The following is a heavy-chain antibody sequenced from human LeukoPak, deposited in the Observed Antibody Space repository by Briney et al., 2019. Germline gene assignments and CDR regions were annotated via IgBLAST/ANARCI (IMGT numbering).Heavy chain of an antibody. Sequence: GGSLRLSCAASGFTFSSYGMNWVRQAPGKGLEWVAVISYDGSNKYYADSVKGRFTISRDNSKNTLYLQMNSLRAEDTAVYYCAKDGIAAAGTLDYWGQGTLVTVSS. J-gene: IGHJ4*02. CDR2: ISYDGSNK. CDR1: GFTFSSYG. V-gene: IGHV3-30*18. CDR3: AKDGIAAAGTLDY. D-gene: IGHD6-13*01.